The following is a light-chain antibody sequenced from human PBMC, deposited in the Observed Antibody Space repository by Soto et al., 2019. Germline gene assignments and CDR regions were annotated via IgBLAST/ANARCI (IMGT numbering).Light chain of an antibody. CDR3: QQSYSAPWT. V-gene: IGKV1-39*01. CDR1: QNIRSY. Sequence: DIQMTQSPSSLSASVGDRVTIICRASQNIRSYLNWYQQKPGKAPKVLIYAVSSLQSGVPSRFSGSGSGSDFTLTISSLQPEDFATYYCQQSYSAPWTFGQGTKVEIK. J-gene: IGKJ1*01. CDR2: AVS.